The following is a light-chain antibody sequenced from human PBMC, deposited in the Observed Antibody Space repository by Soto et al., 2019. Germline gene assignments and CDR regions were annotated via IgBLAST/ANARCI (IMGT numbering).Light chain of an antibody. CDR1: SSNLGINF. V-gene: IGLV1-51*02. CDR2: ENN. CDR3: ATWDGSLSVGV. Sequence: CVLTQPPSVSAAPEQKVTISCSGGSSNLGINFVSWYQQFPGGVPKLLIYENNKRPSGIPDRFSGAKSGTSATLDITGLQTGDEADYYCATWDGSLSVGVFGGGTKVTVL. J-gene: IGLJ1*01.